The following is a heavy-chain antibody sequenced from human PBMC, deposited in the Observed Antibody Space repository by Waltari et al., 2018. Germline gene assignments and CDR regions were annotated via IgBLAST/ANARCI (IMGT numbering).Heavy chain of an antibody. CDR1: GFTFDDYA. V-gene: IGHV3-9*01. Sequence: EVQLVESGGGLVQPGRSLRLPCAASGFTFDDYAMHWFRQVPGKGLEWVAGINWNSDSIGYGDSVKGRFTISRDNTRNSLYLQMNSLTTEDTALYYCLKKNDEVYDRNGLVYDAFDMWGQGTMVTVSS. J-gene: IGHJ3*02. D-gene: IGHD3-22*01. CDR3: LKKNDEVYDRNGLVYDAFDM. CDR2: INWNSDSI.